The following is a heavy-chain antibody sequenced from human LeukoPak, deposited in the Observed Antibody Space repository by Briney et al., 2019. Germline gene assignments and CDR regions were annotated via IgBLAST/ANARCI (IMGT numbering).Heavy chain of an antibody. D-gene: IGHD3-22*01. Sequence: ASVKVSCTASGYTFTSYGISWVRQAPGQGLEWMGWISAYNGNTNYAQKLQGRVTMTTDTSTSTAYMELRSLRSDDTAVYYCARVSYDSSGCWSVDYWGQGTLVTVSS. CDR1: GYTFTSYG. V-gene: IGHV1-18*01. J-gene: IGHJ4*02. CDR3: ARVSYDSSGCWSVDY. CDR2: ISAYNGNT.